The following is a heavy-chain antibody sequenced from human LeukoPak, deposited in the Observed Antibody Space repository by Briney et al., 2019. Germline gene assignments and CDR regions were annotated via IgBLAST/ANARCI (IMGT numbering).Heavy chain of an antibody. Sequence: PGGSLRLSCAASGFTFRSYGMHWVRQVPGKGLEWVAIISYDGSVKYYADSVKGRFTISRDSFNDTLYLQMNSLRPDDSAVYYCARDRSGGYSRDYWGQGTLVTVSS. J-gene: IGHJ4*02. CDR1: GFTFRSYG. D-gene: IGHD6-25*01. CDR3: ARDRSGGYSRDY. CDR2: ISYDGSVK. V-gene: IGHV3-30*03.